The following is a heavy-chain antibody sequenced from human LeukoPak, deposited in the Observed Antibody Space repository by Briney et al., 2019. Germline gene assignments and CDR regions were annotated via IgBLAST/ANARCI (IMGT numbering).Heavy chain of an antibody. V-gene: IGHV4-39*07. CDR2: IYYSGST. D-gene: IGHD3-16*02. CDR3: ASWGMITFGGVIVNYFDY. J-gene: IGHJ4*02. CDR1: GGSISSSSYY. Sequence: SETLSLTCTVSGGSISSSSYYWGWIRQPPGKGLEWIGSIYYSGSTYYNPSLKSRVTISVDTSKNQFSLKLSSVTAADTAVYYCASWGMITFGGVIVNYFDYWGQGTLVTVSS.